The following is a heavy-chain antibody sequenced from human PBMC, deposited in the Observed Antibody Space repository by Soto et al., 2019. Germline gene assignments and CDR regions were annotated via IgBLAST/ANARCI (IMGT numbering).Heavy chain of an antibody. J-gene: IGHJ6*02. V-gene: IGHV2-70*01. Sequence: SAPNAGEPTQTLTLTCTFSGFSISTSGMFLSWIRQPPGKALELLALIDWDDDKYYGTSLKTMLTISKDTSKNQVVLTMTNMDPVETATYYCARMIVVVPAAIRRGYYYYGLEVLGQGTTVTVSS. CDR2: IDWDDDK. CDR1: GFSISTSGMF. CDR3: ARMIVVVPAAIRRGYYYYGLEV. D-gene: IGHD2-2*02.